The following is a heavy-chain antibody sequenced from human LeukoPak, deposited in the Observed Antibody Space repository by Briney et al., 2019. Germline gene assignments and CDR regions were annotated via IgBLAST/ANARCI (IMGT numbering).Heavy chain of an antibody. Sequence: NASETLSLTCTVSGGSISSYYWSWIRQPPGKGLEWIGYIYYSGSTNYNPSLKSRVTISVDTSKNQFSLKLSSVTAADMAVYYCARVRSDYDFWSGYFSFDYWGQGTLVTVSS. CDR1: GGSISSYY. V-gene: IGHV4-59*01. CDR2: IYYSGST. J-gene: IGHJ4*02. D-gene: IGHD3-3*01. CDR3: ARVRSDYDFWSGYFSFDY.